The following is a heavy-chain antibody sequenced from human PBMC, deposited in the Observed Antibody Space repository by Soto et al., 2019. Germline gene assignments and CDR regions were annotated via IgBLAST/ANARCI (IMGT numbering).Heavy chain of an antibody. J-gene: IGHJ6*02. CDR1: GDSISSYY. CDR2: IYTSGNT. D-gene: IGHD3-22*01. CDR3: AGDKGYYYDGMDV. V-gene: IGHV4-4*07. Sequence: SETLSLTCTVSGDSISSYYWSWIRQPAGKGLEWIGRIYTSGNTQYNPSLWSRVTMSVDTSKNQLSLKLSSVTAADTAVYFCAGDKGYYYDGMDVWGQGTAVTVSS.